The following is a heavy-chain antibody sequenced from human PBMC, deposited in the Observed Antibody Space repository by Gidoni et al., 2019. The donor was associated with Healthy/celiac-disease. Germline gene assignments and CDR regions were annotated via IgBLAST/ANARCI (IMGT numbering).Heavy chain of an antibody. Sequence: QLQLQESGPGLVKPSETLSLTCTVSGGSISSSSYYWGWIRQPPGKGLEWIGSIYYSGSTYYNPSLKSRVTISVDTSKNQFSLKLSSVTAADTAVYYCAGAAAGPVDWFDPWGQGTLVTVSS. V-gene: IGHV4-39*01. CDR2: IYYSGST. J-gene: IGHJ5*02. D-gene: IGHD6-13*01. CDR1: GGSISSSSYY. CDR3: AGAAAGPVDWFDP.